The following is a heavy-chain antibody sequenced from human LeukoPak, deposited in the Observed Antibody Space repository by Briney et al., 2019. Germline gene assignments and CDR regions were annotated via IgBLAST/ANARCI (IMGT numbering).Heavy chain of an antibody. CDR2: TSTSGNTI. V-gene: IGHV3-48*03. CDR3: ARDGPGYSFDY. CDR1: GFTFSGYE. J-gene: IGHJ4*02. D-gene: IGHD5-18*01. Sequence: PGGSLRLSCAASGFTFSGYEMNWVRQAPGKGLEWVSCTSTSGNTIYYADSLKGRFTVSRDNARNSLYLQVDSLRAEDTAIYYCARDGPGYSFDYWGQGTLVTVSS.